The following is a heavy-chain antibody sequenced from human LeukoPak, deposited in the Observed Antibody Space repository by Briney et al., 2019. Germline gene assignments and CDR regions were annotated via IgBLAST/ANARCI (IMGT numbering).Heavy chain of an antibody. Sequence: ASVKVSCKASGYTFTSYYMHWVRQAPGQGLEWMGITNPSGGSTSYAQKFQGRVTMTRDASTSTVYMELSSLRSEDTAVYYCATIAAAGNDYWGQGTLVTVSS. V-gene: IGHV1-46*03. CDR3: ATIAAAGNDY. D-gene: IGHD6-13*01. CDR1: GYTFTSYY. CDR2: TNPSGGST. J-gene: IGHJ4*02.